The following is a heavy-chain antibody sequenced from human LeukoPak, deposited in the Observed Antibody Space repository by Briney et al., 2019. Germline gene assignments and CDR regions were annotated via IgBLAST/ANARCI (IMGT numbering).Heavy chain of an antibody. CDR1: GFTFSSSA. CDR2: ISGSGSNT. J-gene: IGHJ4*02. V-gene: IGHV3-23*01. CDR3: VKEASRAYFDY. D-gene: IGHD2-2*01. Sequence: GGSLRLSCAASGFTFSSSAMSWVRQAPGQGVVWVSAISGSGSNTYYADSVKGRLTISRDNSKNTLYLQMSSLRAEDTAVYYCVKEASRAYFDYWGQGTLVTVSS.